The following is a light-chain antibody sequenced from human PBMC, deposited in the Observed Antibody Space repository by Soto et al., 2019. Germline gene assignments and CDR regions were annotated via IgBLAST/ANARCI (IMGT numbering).Light chain of an antibody. Sequence: QSVLTQPPSMSGTPGQRVTISCSGSSSNIGSNTVNWYQQLPGTAPKLLIYSSDQRPSGVPDRVSGSKSGTSASLAISGLQHEDEADYYCAASHDSRNGWVFGGGTKLTVL. J-gene: IGLJ3*02. CDR2: SSD. V-gene: IGLV1-44*01. CDR1: SSNIGSNT. CDR3: AASHDSRNGWV.